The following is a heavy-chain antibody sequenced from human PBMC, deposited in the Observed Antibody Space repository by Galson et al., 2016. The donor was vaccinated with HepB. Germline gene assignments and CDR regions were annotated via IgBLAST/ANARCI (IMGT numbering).Heavy chain of an antibody. D-gene: IGHD3-3*01. V-gene: IGHV3-21*01. CDR1: GFTFSSHA. CDR3: ARDAWSGYYARDAFDI. Sequence: SLRLSCAASGFTFSSHAMTWVRQAPGKGLGWVSYISSRTSSIYYADAVKGRFIIPRDNAKKSLYLQMNSLRDEDQAVYYCARDAWSGYYARDAFDIWGQGTMVTVSS. J-gene: IGHJ3*02. CDR2: ISSRTSSI.